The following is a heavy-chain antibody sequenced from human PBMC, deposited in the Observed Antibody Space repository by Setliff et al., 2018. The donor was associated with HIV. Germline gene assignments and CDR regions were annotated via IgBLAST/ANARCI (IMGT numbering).Heavy chain of an antibody. Sequence: GESLKISCKGSGYSFTSYWIGWVRQMPGKGLEWMGIIYPADSNIRYSPSFQGQVTISVDKSTNTAFLQWTSLRASDTALYYCTRLWHENWGGVDYWGQGTLVTVSS. J-gene: IGHJ4*02. V-gene: IGHV5-51*01. CDR3: TRLWHENWGGVDY. CDR2: IYPADSNI. CDR1: GYSFTSYW. D-gene: IGHD3-16*01.